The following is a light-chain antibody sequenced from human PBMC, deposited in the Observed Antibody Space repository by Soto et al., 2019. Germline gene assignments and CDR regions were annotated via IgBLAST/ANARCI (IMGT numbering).Light chain of an antibody. Sequence: DIQMTQSPSSLSASVGDRVTFTCRASQSISTYLKGYQQKAGKAPKALIFPASSLQSGVPTSFSGGGSGTDFTLTISRLQPIDFATYYCQQSYSTPSITFGQGTRLEIK. CDR1: QSISTY. V-gene: IGKV1-39*01. CDR3: QQSYSTPSIT. CDR2: PAS. J-gene: IGKJ5*01.